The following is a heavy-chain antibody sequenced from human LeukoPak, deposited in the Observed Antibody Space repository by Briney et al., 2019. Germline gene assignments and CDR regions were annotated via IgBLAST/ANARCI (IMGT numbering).Heavy chain of an antibody. J-gene: IGHJ3*02. CDR2: IIPILGIA. V-gene: IGHV1-69*04. CDR3: ARLLTGDILTGYLGWPCAFDI. CDR1: GGTFISYA. Sequence: SVKVSCKASGGTFISYAISWVRQAPGQGLEWMGRIIPILGIANYAQKFQGRVTITADKSTSTAYMELSSLRSEDTAVYYCARLLTGDILTGYLGWPCAFDIWGQGTMVTVSS. D-gene: IGHD3-9*01.